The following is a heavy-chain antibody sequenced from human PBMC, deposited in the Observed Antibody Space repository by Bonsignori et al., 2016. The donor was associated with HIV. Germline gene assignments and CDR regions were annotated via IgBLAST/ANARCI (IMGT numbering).Heavy chain of an antibody. Sequence: WVRQAPGQGLEWMGGIIPILGIANYAQKFQGRVTITADESTSTAYMELSSLRSEDTAVYYCATKGYVDIVATRGAFDIWGQGTMVTVSS. V-gene: IGHV1-69*10. CDR3: ATKGYVDIVATRGAFDI. D-gene: IGHD5-12*01. CDR2: IIPILGIA. J-gene: IGHJ3*02.